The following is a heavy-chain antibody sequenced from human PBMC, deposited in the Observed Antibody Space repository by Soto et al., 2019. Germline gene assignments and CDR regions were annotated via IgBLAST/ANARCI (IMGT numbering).Heavy chain of an antibody. CDR1: GGSISSGDYY. D-gene: IGHD6-19*01. V-gene: IGHV4-61*08. Sequence: SETLSLTCTVSGGSISSGDYYWSWIRQPPGKGLEWIGYIYYSGSTNYNPSLKSRVTISVDTSKNQFSLKLSSVTAADTAVYYCARQQWLVLNAFEIWGQGTMVTVSS. CDR2: IYYSGST. J-gene: IGHJ3*02. CDR3: ARQQWLVLNAFEI.